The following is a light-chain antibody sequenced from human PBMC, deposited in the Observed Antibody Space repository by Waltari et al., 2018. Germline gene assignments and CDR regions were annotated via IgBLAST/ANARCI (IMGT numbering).Light chain of an antibody. CDR2: LAA. CDR3: LQYGSPPLT. CDR1: QDVGSF. Sequence: QMTQSPSSLAASVGDRVTLTCRASQDVGSFLAWFQQKPGQAPKALVYLAAILLGGVPSRFSGCGSGSEFNLTINSLQPEDFATYYCLQYGSPPLTFAGGTKVEI. J-gene: IGKJ4*01. V-gene: IGKV1-16*01.